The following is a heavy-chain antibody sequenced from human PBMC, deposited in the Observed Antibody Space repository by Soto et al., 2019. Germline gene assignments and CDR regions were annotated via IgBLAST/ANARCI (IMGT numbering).Heavy chain of an antibody. CDR1: GDSIHSYY. V-gene: IGHV4-59*01. CDR2: IYYSGST. J-gene: IGHJ4*01. Sequence: QVQLQESGPGLVKPSETLSLTCSVSGDSIHSYYWTWIRQPPGKGLEWIGYIYYSGSTSYNPSLESRVTFSVDRSKNQFSLGLRSVTAADTAVYYCASEADNGGSEYWGHGTLVTVSP. CDR3: ASEADNGGSEY. D-gene: IGHD4-17*01.